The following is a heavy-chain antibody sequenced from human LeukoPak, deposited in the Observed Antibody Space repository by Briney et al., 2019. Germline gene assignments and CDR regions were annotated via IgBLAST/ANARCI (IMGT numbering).Heavy chain of an antibody. CDR2: ISGSGGST. D-gene: IGHD3-10*01. CDR1: GFTFSSYA. CDR3: AKGLSMVRGVIIPFDY. J-gene: IGHJ4*02. V-gene: IGHV3-23*01. Sequence: GGSLRLSCAASGFTFSSYAMSWVRQAPGRGLEWVSAISGSGGSTYYADSVKGRFTISRDNSKNTLYLQMNSLRAEDTAVYYCAKGLSMVRGVIIPFDYWGQGTLVTVSS.